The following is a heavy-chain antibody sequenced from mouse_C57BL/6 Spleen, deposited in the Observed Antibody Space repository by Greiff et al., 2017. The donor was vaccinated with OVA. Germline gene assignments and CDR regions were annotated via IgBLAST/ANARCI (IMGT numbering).Heavy chain of an antibody. CDR3: TSRRAYYDYEGFDY. CDR1: GYTFTSYW. D-gene: IGHD2-4*01. J-gene: IGHJ2*01. CDR2: IYPGNSDT. V-gene: IGHV1-5*01. Sequence: VQLQQSGTVLARPGASVKMSCKTSGYTFTSYWMPWVKQRPGPGLACIGAIYPGNSDTSYNQKFKGKAKLTAVTSASTAYMELSSLTNEDSAVYYCTSRRAYYDYEGFDYWGQGTTLTVSS.